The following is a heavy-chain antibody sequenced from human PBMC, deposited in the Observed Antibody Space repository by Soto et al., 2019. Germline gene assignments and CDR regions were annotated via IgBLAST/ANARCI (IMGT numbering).Heavy chain of an antibody. V-gene: IGHV4-39*01. D-gene: IGHD4-17*01. J-gene: IGHJ4*02. Sequence: PSETLSLTCTVSGGSISSSSYYWGWIRQPPGKGLEWIGSIYYSGSTYYNPSLKSRVTISVDTSKNQFSLKLSSVTAADTAVYYFARLSTVTKGLDYWGQGTLVTVSS. CDR3: ARLSTVTKGLDY. CDR2: IYYSGST. CDR1: GGSISSSSYY.